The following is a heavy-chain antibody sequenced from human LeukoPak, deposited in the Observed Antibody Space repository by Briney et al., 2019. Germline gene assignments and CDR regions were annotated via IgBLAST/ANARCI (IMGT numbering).Heavy chain of an antibody. CDR3: ARGPSGYHNT. Sequence: PGGSLRLSCEASGFKFVSYGMSWVRQAPGKGPEWVSAINGDGKATYYADSVKGRFAISRDNSKNTLYLQMNSLRAEDTAVYYCARGPSGYHNTGGQGTLVTVSS. D-gene: IGHD5-12*01. CDR2: INGDGKAT. V-gene: IGHV3-23*01. J-gene: IGHJ4*02. CDR1: GFKFVSYG.